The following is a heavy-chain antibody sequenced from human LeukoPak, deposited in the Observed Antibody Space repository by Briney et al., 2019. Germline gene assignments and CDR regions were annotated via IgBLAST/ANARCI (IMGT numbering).Heavy chain of an antibody. V-gene: IGHV4-34*01. J-gene: IGHJ6*02. Sequence: SETLSLTCAVYGGSFSGYYWSWIRQPPGKGLEWIGEINHSGSTNYNPSLKSRVTISVDTSKNQFSLKLSSVTAADTAVYYCASPPHTLWSPGLYGMDVWGQGTTVTVSS. D-gene: IGHD3-10*01. CDR2: INHSGST. CDR3: ASPPHTLWSPGLYGMDV. CDR1: GGSFSGYY.